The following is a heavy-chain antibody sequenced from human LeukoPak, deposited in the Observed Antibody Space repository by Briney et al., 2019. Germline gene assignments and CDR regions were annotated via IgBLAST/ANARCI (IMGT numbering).Heavy chain of an antibody. CDR2: IRSKAYGGTT. D-gene: IGHD1-26*01. J-gene: IGHJ5*02. V-gene: IGHV3-49*04. Sequence: GGSLRLSCTASGFTFGDYAMSWVRQAPGKGLEWVGFIRSKAYGGTTEYAAPVKGRFTISRDDSKSIAYLQMNSLKTEDTAVYYCTRDHSGSYWGYWFDPWGQGTLVTVSS. CDR1: GFTFGDYA. CDR3: TRDHSGSYWGYWFDP.